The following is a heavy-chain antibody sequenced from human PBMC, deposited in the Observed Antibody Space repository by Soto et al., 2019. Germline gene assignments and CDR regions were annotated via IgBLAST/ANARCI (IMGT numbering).Heavy chain of an antibody. D-gene: IGHD1-26*01. CDR1: GYTFTSYT. CDR3: ARGGSLYWYFDL. J-gene: IGHJ2*01. CDR2: INAGNGNT. Sequence: QVQLVQSGAEVKKPGASVKVSCKASGYTFTSYTMHWVRQAPGQRLEWMGWINAGNGNTKYSQKFQGRVTITRDTSALIAYMALSSLRSEDTAVYYCARGGSLYWYFDLWGRGTLVTVSS. V-gene: IGHV1-3*01.